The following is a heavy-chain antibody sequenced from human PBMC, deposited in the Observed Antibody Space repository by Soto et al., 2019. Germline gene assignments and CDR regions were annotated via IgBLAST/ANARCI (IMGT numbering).Heavy chain of an antibody. J-gene: IGHJ4*02. CDR3: ARDYYGSGSYRSLLYYFDY. D-gene: IGHD3-10*01. CDR1: GDSVSSNSAA. CDR2: TYYRSKWYN. V-gene: IGHV6-1*01. Sequence: SQTLSLTCAISGDSVSSNSAAWNWIRQSPSRGLEWLGRTYYRSKWYNDYAVSVKSRITINPDTSKNQFSLQLNSVTPEDTAVYYCARDYYGSGSYRSLLYYFDYWDQGTLVTVSS.